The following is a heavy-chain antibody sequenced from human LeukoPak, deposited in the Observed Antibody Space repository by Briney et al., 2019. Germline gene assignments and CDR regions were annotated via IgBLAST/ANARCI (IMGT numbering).Heavy chain of an antibody. CDR3: AKDVAAYYYDSSGYYARRGFDGYYFDY. CDR2: ISYDGSNK. Sequence: GRSLRLSCAASGFTFSSYGMHWVRQAPGKGLEWVAVISYDGSNKYYADSVKGRFTISRDDSKNTLYLQMNSLRAGDTAVYYCAKDVAAYYYDSSGYYARRGFDGYYFDYWGQGTLVTVSS. CDR1: GFTFSSYG. D-gene: IGHD3-22*01. V-gene: IGHV3-30*18. J-gene: IGHJ4*02.